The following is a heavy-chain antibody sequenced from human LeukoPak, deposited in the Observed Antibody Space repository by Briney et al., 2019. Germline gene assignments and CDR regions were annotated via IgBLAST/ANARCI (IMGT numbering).Heavy chain of an antibody. V-gene: IGHV4-39*01. CDR3: ARRWLLGPVDY. D-gene: IGHD5-12*01. Sequence: SETLSLTCTVSGGSISSSNYYWGWIRQPPGKGLEWIGSIYYSGSTYYNPSLKSRVTISVDTSKNQFSLKLSSVTAADTAVYYCARRWLLGPVDYWGQGTLVTASS. CDR1: GGSISSSNYY. CDR2: IYYSGST. J-gene: IGHJ4*02.